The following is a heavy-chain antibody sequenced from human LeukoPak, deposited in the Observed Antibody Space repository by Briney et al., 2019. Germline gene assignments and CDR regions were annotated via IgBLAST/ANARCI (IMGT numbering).Heavy chain of an antibody. CDR3: ATYGSGSGTFFDS. CDR1: GYMFSDYY. J-gene: IGHJ4*01. V-gene: IGHV3-11*04. D-gene: IGHD3-10*01. Sequence: GRSLRLSCAASGYMFSDYYMSWIRQAPEKGLEWLSYISHSGSTIYYADSVKGRFTISRDNAKNSLYLQMNSLRAEDTALYYCATYGSGSGTFFDSWGQGTLVTVSS. CDR2: ISHSGSTI.